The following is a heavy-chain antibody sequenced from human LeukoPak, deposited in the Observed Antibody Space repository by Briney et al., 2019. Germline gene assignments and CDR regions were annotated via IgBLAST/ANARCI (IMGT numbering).Heavy chain of an antibody. CDR3: VRVGGSPLGALDI. J-gene: IGHJ3*02. CDR1: GGYFSGYY. V-gene: IGHV4-34*01. CDR2: INHSGST. D-gene: IGHD1-14*01. Sequence: SETLFLTCAGYGGYFSGYYWGWLRQPPGKGLEWIGEINHSGSTNYNPSLKSRVTIPVDTSKNQFSLKLSSVTAADTAVYYCVRVGGSPLGALDIWGQGTMVTVSS.